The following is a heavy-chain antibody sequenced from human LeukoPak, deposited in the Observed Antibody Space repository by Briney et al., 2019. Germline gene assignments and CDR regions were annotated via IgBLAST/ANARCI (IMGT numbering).Heavy chain of an antibody. CDR3: ARGAFGYYDVRGDFDY. D-gene: IGHD3-22*01. V-gene: IGHV3-48*03. Sequence: GGSLRLSCAASGFTFSSYEMNWVRQAPGKGLEWVSYISSSGSTIYYADSVKGRFTISRDNAKNSLYLQMNSLRAEDTAVYYCARGAFGYYDVRGDFDYWGQGTLVTVSS. CDR1: GFTFSSYE. J-gene: IGHJ4*02. CDR2: ISSSGSTI.